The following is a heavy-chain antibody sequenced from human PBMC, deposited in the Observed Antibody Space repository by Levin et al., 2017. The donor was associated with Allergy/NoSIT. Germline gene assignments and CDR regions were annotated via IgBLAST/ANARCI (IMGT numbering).Heavy chain of an antibody. J-gene: IGHJ4*02. CDR2: IYYSGST. V-gene: IGHV4-59*01. CDR1: GDSISSYY. CDR3: ARSPGSGRFYEYYFDF. Sequence: SETLSLTCTVSGDSISSYYWSWIRQPPGEGLEWIGYIYYSGSTNYNPSLKSRVTISVDTSKNQFSLKLSSVTAADTAVYYCARSPGSGRFYEYYFDFWGQGTLVSVSS. D-gene: IGHD1-26*01.